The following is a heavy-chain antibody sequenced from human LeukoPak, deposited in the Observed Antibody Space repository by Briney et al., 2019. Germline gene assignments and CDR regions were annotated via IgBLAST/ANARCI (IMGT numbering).Heavy chain of an antibody. CDR2: IYHSGST. Sequence: ASETLSLTCSVSGYSISSGYYWGWIRQPTGKGLEWIGSIYHSGSTYYNPSLKSRVTISVDRSKNQFSLKLSSVTAADTAVYYCAREVVSFVVVPAAQVISFDPWGQGTLVTVSS. V-gene: IGHV4-38-2*02. CDR1: GYSISSGYY. J-gene: IGHJ5*02. D-gene: IGHD2-2*01. CDR3: AREVVSFVVVPAAQVISFDP.